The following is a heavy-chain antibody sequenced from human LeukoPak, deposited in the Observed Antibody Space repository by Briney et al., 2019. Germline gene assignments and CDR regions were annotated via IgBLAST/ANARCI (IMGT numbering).Heavy chain of an antibody. J-gene: IGHJ3*02. D-gene: IGHD3-10*01. CDR1: GFTFSSYS. Sequence: GSLRLSCAASGFTFSSYSMNWVRQAPGKGLEWVSSISSSSSYIYYADSVKRRFTISRDNAKNSLYLQMNSLRAEDTAVYYCARDVLWFGELLLSGAFDIWGQGTMVTVSS. CDR2: ISSSSSYI. V-gene: IGHV3-21*01. CDR3: ARDVLWFGELLLSGAFDI.